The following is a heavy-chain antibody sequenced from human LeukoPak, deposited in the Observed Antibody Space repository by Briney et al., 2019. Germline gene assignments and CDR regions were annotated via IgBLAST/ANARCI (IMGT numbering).Heavy chain of an antibody. CDR3: ARGGLLLWFGELLYQPFDY. Sequence: SETLSLTCTVSGGSISSGGYYWSWIRQHPGKGLEWIGYIYYSGSTYYNPSLKSRVTISVDTSKNQFSLKLSSVTAPDTAVYYCARGGLLLWFGELLYQPFDYWGQGTLVTVSS. V-gene: IGHV4-31*03. CDR2: IYYSGST. CDR1: GGSISSGGYY. D-gene: IGHD3-10*01. J-gene: IGHJ4*02.